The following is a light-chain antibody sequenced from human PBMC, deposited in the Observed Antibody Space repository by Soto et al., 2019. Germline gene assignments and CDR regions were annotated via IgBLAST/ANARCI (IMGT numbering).Light chain of an antibody. J-gene: IGKJ4*01. CDR3: QQYNTYPLT. CDR1: QSISSW. CDR2: KAS. Sequence: DIQMTQSPSTLSASVGDSVTITCRASQSISSWLAWYQQKPGKAPTLLIYKASSLEGGVPSRFSGSGSGTDFTITISSLQPDDFATYYCQQYNTYPLTFGGGTTVEIK. V-gene: IGKV1-5*03.